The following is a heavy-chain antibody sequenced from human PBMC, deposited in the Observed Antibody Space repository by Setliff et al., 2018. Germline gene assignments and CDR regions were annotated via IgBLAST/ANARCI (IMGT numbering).Heavy chain of an antibody. CDR1: GGGGSFSNYY. CDR3: ARSDGGSSGLDY. CDR2: ISPVGST. J-gene: IGHJ4*02. Sequence: KPSETLSLTCGVYGGGGSFSNYYWSWIRQPPGKGLEWIGEISPVGSTNYNPSLRSRFTISRDNSENTLYLQMNSLRPDDTAVYHCARSDGGSSGLDYWGQGTLVTVSS. D-gene: IGHD2-15*01. V-gene: IGHV4-34*01.